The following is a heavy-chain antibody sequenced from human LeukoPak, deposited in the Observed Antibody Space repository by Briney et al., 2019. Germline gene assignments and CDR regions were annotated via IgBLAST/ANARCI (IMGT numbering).Heavy chain of an antibody. CDR1: GFTFSNAW. CDR3: TTDPESLAYYDIVTGYYPGDAFDI. CDR2: IKSKTDGGTT. J-gene: IGHJ3*02. D-gene: IGHD3-9*01. V-gene: IGHV3-15*01. Sequence: KAGGSLRLSCAASGFTFSNAWMSWVRQAPGKGLEWVGRIKSKTDGGTTDYAAPVKGRFTISRDDSKNTLYLQMNSLKTEDTAVYYCTTDPESLAYYDIVTGYYPGDAFDIWGQGTMVTVSS.